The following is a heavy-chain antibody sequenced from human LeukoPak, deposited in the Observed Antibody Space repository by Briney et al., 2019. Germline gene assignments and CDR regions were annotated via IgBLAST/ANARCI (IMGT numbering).Heavy chain of an antibody. CDR1: GFTFCDAW. V-gene: IGHV3-15*01. J-gene: IGHJ4*02. Sequence: GGSLRLSCVGSGFTFCDAWMNWLRQAPGKGLEWVGRIKSKVHGGTLEYAAPVKGRFTISRDDSENTLHLQMSSLTTEDTAVYYGATYRDSTHLNYWGQGTLVTVSS. CDR2: IKSKVHGGTL. D-gene: IGHD3-16*02. CDR3: ATYRDSTHLNY.